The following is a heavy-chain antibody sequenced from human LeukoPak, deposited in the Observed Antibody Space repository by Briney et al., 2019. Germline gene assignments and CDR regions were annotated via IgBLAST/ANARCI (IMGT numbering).Heavy chain of an antibody. CDR1: GGSISSGGYY. V-gene: IGHV4-39*07. CDR3: ARGGGYYGSGSYIPRGYYFDY. Sequence: PSQTLSLTCTVSGGSISSGGYYWGWIRQPPGKGLEWIGSIYYSGSTYYNPSLKSRVTISVDTSKNQFSLKLSSVTAADTAVYYCARGGGYYGSGSYIPRGYYFDYWGQGTLVTVSS. J-gene: IGHJ4*02. CDR2: IYYSGST. D-gene: IGHD3-10*01.